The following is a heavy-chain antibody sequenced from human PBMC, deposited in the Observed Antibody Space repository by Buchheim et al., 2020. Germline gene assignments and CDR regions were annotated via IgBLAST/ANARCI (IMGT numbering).Heavy chain of an antibody. D-gene: IGHD2-2*02. CDR2: IKQDGSEK. Sequence: EVQLVESGGGLVQPGGSLRLSCAASGFTFSSYWMSWVRQAPGKGLEWVANIKQDGSEKYYVDSVKGRFTISRDNAKNSLYLQMNSLRAEDTAVYYCARVVVVPAAIGPDWGWFDPWGQGTL. CDR3: ARVVVVPAAIGPDWGWFDP. V-gene: IGHV3-7*01. CDR1: GFTFSSYW. J-gene: IGHJ5*02.